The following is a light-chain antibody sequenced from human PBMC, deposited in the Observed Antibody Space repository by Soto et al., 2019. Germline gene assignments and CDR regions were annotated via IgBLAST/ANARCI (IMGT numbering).Light chain of an antibody. V-gene: IGKV3-20*01. CDR2: GAS. J-gene: IGKJ1*01. Sequence: EIELTQSPATLSLSLGDTATISCRASQSVSSSYLAWYQQKPGQAPRPLIYGASSRAFGIPDRFSGSGSGTEFTLTISRLEPVDFAVYYCQQYGSAPWTFGRGTKVEIK. CDR3: QQYGSAPWT. CDR1: QSVSSSY.